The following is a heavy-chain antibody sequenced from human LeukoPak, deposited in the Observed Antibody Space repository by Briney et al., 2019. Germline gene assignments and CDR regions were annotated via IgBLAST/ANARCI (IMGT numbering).Heavy chain of an antibody. CDR2: ISWNSGTI. D-gene: IGHD4-17*01. CDR3: AKDIQYGSSGAFDI. J-gene: IGHJ3*02. Sequence: GGSLRLSCAASGITFDDYAMHWVRQAPGKGLEWVSGISWNSGTIGYADSVKGRFTISRDNAKNSLYLQMNSLRAEDTALYYCAKDIQYGSSGAFDIWGQGTMVTVSS. CDR1: GITFDDYA. V-gene: IGHV3-9*01.